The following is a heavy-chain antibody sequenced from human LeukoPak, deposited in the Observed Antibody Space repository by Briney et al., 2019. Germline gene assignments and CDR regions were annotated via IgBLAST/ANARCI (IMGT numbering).Heavy chain of an antibody. Sequence: GGSLRLSCAVSGFTVSSNYMSWVRQAPGEGLEWVSVIYSGGRTYYADSVKGRFTISRDSSRDTLYLHMNSLRAEDTAVYYCARGGGAFCGTDCYRNFDYWGQGTLVTVSS. CDR1: GFTVSSNY. D-gene: IGHD2-21*02. J-gene: IGHJ4*02. CDR2: IYSGGRT. V-gene: IGHV3-66*01. CDR3: ARGGGAFCGTDCYRNFDY.